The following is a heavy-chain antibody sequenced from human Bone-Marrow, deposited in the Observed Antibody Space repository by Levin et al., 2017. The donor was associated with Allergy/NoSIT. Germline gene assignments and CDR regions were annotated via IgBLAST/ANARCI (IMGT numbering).Heavy chain of an antibody. V-gene: IGHV4-39*01. D-gene: IGHD3-16*01. CDR1: GGSTSTSIYY. CDR2: IYYSGST. Sequence: PGGSLRLSCTVSGGSTSTSIYYWGWIRQPPGRGLEWISSIYYSGSTYYNPSLKSRVTTSIDTSKNQFSLKLTSVTAADTAVYYCARLPASGPGAFGVDPWGQGTLVTVSS. CDR3: ARLPASGPGAFGVDP. J-gene: IGHJ5*02.